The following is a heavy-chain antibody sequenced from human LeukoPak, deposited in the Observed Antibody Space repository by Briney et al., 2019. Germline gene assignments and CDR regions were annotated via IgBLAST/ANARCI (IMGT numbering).Heavy chain of an antibody. V-gene: IGHV3-23*01. CDR2: ISGSGDST. D-gene: IGHD3-16*02. CDR3: ALNGREVPSGAFDI. Sequence: GGSLRLSCAASGFSFSSYAIHWVRQAPGKGLEWASAISGSGDSTYYPDAVKGRFTISRDNSKNTLYLQMNSLGAEDTAVYYCALNGREVPSGAFDIWGQGTMVTVSS. J-gene: IGHJ3*02. CDR1: GFSFSSYA.